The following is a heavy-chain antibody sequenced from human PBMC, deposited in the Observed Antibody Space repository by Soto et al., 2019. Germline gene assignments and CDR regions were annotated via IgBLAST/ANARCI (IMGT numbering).Heavy chain of an antibody. CDR2: ISWNSGSI. CDR1: GFTFDDYG. Sequence: EVQLVESGGGLVQPGRSLRLSCAASGFTFDDYGMHWVRQAPGKGLEWVSGISWNSGSIGYADSVKGRFTISRDNAKNSLYLQMNSLRAEDTALYYCAKDSAPHTNIASYYFDYWGQGTLVTVSS. V-gene: IGHV3-9*01. J-gene: IGHJ4*02. D-gene: IGHD6-13*01. CDR3: AKDSAPHTNIASYYFDY.